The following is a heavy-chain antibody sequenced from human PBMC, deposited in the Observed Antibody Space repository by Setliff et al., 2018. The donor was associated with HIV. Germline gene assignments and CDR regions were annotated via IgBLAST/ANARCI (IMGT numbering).Heavy chain of an antibody. CDR2: ISGSSDFI. Sequence: GGSLRLSCAASGFRFPNYGMNWVRQAPGKGPEWVSSISGSSDFIYYADSVKGRFTIARDDAKNSLYLQMNSLRADDTAIYYCTRVGSSGWIPFDYWGQGTLVTVSS. J-gene: IGHJ4*02. V-gene: IGHV3-21*01. D-gene: IGHD6-19*01. CDR1: GFRFPNYG. CDR3: TRVGSSGWIPFDY.